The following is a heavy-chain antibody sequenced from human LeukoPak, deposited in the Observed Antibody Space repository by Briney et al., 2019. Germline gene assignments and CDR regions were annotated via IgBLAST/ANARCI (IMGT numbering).Heavy chain of an antibody. J-gene: IGHJ5*02. D-gene: IGHD3-22*01. CDR3: ARDHGLIVPSHWFDP. CDR2: IKQDGSEK. V-gene: IGHV3-7*01. Sequence: GGSLRLSCAASGFTFSSYWMSWVRQAPGKGLEWVANIKQDGSEKYYVDSVKGRFTISRDNAKNSLYLQMNSLRAEDTAVYYCARDHGLIVPSHWFDPWGQGTLVTVSS. CDR1: GFTFSSYW.